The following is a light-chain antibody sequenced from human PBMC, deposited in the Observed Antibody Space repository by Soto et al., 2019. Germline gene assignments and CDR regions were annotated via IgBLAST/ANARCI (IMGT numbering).Light chain of an antibody. Sequence: QSVLTQPPSASGTPGQRVTISCSGSSSNIGSNYVYWYQQLPGTAPKLLIYRNNQRPSGVPDRFSGSKSGNTASLTISGLQAEDEADYYCSSYTSSSTGVFGGGTKLTVL. CDR3: SSYTSSSTGV. V-gene: IGLV1-47*01. CDR2: RNN. CDR1: SSNIGSNY. J-gene: IGLJ3*02.